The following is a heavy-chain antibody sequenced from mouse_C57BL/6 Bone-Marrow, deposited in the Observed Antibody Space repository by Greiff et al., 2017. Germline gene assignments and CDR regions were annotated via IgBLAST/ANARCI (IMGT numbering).Heavy chain of an antibody. CDR2: IWTGGGT. CDR1: GFSLTSYA. J-gene: IGHJ4*01. D-gene: IGHD2-3*01. Sequence: VKLQQSGPGLVAPSQSLSITCTVSGFSLTSYAISWVRQPPGKGLEWLGVIWTGGGTNYNSALKSRLSISKDNSKSQVFLKMNSLQTDDTARYYCARNPRWLLDYYAMDYWGQGTSVTVSS. V-gene: IGHV2-9-1*01. CDR3: ARNPRWLLDYYAMDY.